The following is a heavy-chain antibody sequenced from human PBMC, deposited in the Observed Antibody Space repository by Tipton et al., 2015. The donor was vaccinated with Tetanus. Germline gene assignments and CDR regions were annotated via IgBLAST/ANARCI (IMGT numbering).Heavy chain of an antibody. Sequence: SLRLSCAASGFIFSSYGIHWVRQAPGKGLEWVAVSWYDGTDKYYADSVKGRFTISRDNSKNTLYLQMNSLRAEDTAVYYCAGGADCRGGSWFSGGFGNWGQGTQVTVSS. CDR3: AGGADCRGGSWFSGGFGN. CDR1: GFIFSSYG. J-gene: IGHJ4*02. V-gene: IGHV3-33*01. CDR2: SWYDGTDK. D-gene: IGHD2-15*01.